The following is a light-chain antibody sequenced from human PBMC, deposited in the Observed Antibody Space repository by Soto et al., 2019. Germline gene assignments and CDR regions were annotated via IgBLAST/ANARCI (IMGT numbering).Light chain of an antibody. CDR1: QSINAH. Sequence: EVVMTQSPATLSVSPGERVTLSCRASQSINAHLAWYQQKPGQAPRLLIHGASTRATGIPARFSGSGFGTEFILTIRSMQSEDFAVYYCQQYNTWLCTFRQGTKVEIQ. J-gene: IGKJ1*01. CDR3: QQYNTWLCT. CDR2: GAS. V-gene: IGKV3-15*01.